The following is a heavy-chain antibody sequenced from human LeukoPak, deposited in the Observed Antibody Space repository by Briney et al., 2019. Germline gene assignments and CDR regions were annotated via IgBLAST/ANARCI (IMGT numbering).Heavy chain of an antibody. D-gene: IGHD3-3*01. V-gene: IGHV1-46*01. Sequence: ASVQVSCKASGYTFTSYYMHWVRQAPGQGLEWMGIINPSGGSTSYAQKFQGRVTMTRDTSTSTVYMELSSLRSEDTAVYYCARGKHYDFWSGQPDDGGFDYWGRGTLVTVSS. J-gene: IGHJ4*02. CDR3: ARGKHYDFWSGQPDDGGFDY. CDR1: GYTFTSYY. CDR2: INPSGGST.